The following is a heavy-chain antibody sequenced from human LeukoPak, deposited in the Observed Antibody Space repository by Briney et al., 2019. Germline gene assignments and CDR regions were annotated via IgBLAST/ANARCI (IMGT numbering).Heavy chain of an antibody. CDR3: ARVMRYDILTGYYPTDAFDI. V-gene: IGHV4-4*02. D-gene: IGHD3-9*01. CDR2: IYHSGST. J-gene: IGHJ3*02. CDR1: GGSISSSNW. Sequence: PSETLSLTCAVSGGSISSSNWWSWVRQPPGKGLEWIGEIYHSGSTNYNPSLKSRVTISVDKSKNQFSLKLSSVTAADTAVYYCARVMRYDILTGYYPTDAFDIWGQGTMVTVSS.